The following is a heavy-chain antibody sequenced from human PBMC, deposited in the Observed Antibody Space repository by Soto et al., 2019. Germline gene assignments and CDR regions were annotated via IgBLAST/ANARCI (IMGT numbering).Heavy chain of an antibody. D-gene: IGHD2-15*01. V-gene: IGHV3-48*02. CDR2: ISSSSSTI. Sequence: GGSLRLSCAASGFTFSSYSMNWVRQAPGKGLEWVSYISSSSSTIYYADSVKGRFTISRDNAKNSLYLQMNSLRDEDTAVYYCARGLQTLVVATTPPQYYFDYWGQGTLVTVSS. J-gene: IGHJ4*02. CDR1: GFTFSSYS. CDR3: ARGLQTLVVATTPPQYYFDY.